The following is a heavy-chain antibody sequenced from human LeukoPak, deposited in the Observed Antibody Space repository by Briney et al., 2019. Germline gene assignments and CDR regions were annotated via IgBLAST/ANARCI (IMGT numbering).Heavy chain of an antibody. CDR2: FDPEDGET. CDR3: ATSNWNDGYMDV. Sequence: DSVKLSCKVAGYTLAELSMHWVRQAHGKGLEWMGGFDPEDGETIYAQKFQGRVTMTEDTSTDTAYMELSSLRSEDTAVYYCATSNWNDGYMDVWGKGTTVTVSS. CDR1: GYTLAELS. J-gene: IGHJ6*03. D-gene: IGHD1-1*01. V-gene: IGHV1-24*01.